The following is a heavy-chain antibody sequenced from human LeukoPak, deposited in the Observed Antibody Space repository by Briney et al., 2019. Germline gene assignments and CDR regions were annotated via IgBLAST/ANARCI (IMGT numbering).Heavy chain of an antibody. J-gene: IGHJ4*02. CDR3: ARDAGGSGTSLDH. Sequence: PGGSLRPSCAASGFTFSSVGMHWVRQAPGKGLEWVAVIWSDGSNKYYADSVKGRFTISRDIFKNTLYLQMNSLTAEDTAVYYCARDAGGSGTSLDHWGQGTLVTVSS. D-gene: IGHD3-10*01. CDR1: GFTFSSVG. V-gene: IGHV3-33*01. CDR2: IWSDGSNK.